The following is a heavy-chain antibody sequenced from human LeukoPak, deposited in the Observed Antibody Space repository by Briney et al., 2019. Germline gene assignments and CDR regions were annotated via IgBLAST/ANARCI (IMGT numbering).Heavy chain of an antibody. J-gene: IGHJ4*02. CDR2: ISSDATNI. CDR1: GFTFNIYG. Sequence: PGGSLRLSCAASGFTFNIYGMNWVRQAPGKGLEWVSSISSDATNIYYTDSVKGRFTISRDNAKNSLYLQMNSLRAEDTAVYYCARDGSGSGDYWGQGTLVTVSS. D-gene: IGHD2-15*01. V-gene: IGHV3-21*01. CDR3: ARDGSGSGDY.